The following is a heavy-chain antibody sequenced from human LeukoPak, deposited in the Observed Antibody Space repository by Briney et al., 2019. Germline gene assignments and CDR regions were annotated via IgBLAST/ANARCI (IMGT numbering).Heavy chain of an antibody. D-gene: IGHD2/OR15-2a*01. CDR3: TRGKNFRADAFDI. J-gene: IGHJ3*02. Sequence: TGRSLRLSCAASGFTFSGSSMHWVRQAPGKGLEWVAVIWYDGSNKNYVDSVKGRFTISRDNPKNTLYLQMNSLRAEDTAVYYCTRGKNFRADAFDIWGQGTMVTDSS. CDR1: GFTFSGSS. CDR2: IWYDGSNK. V-gene: IGHV3-33*01.